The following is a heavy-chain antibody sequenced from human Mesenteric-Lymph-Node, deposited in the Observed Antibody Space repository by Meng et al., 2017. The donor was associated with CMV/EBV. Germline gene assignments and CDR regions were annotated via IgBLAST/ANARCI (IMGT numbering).Heavy chain of an antibody. D-gene: IGHD2-2*03. CDR3: AKDMGLDIVVVPAATGISSYYYYGMDV. J-gene: IGHJ6*02. V-gene: IGHV3-9*01. CDR2: ISWNSGSI. CDR1: GFTFSSYA. Sequence: GGSLRLSCAASGFTFSSYAMHWVRQAPGKGLEWVSGISWNSGSIGYADSVKGRFTISRDNAKNSLYLQMNSLRAEDTALYYCAKDMGLDIVVVPAATGISSYYYYGMDVWGQGTTVTVSS.